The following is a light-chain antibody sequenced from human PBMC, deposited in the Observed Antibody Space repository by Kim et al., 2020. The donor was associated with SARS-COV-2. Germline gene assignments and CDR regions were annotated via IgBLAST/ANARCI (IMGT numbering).Light chain of an antibody. CDR2: GAS. CDR3: QQYHNWPPLT. Sequence: EIVLTQSPASLSVSPGERVTLTYRASQSVGSYIAWYQQKPGQAPTILIYGASARATGLPARFSGSGSGTEFTLTITSLQSEDFAVYYCQQYHNWPPLTFGGGTKVDIK. V-gene: IGKV3-15*01. CDR1: QSVGSY. J-gene: IGKJ4*01.